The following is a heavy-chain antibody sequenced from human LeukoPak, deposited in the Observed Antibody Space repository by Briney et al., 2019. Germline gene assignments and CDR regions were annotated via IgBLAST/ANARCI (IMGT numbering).Heavy chain of an antibody. CDR2: INTNTGNP. J-gene: IGHJ6*03. V-gene: IGHV7-4-1*02. CDR1: GYTFTSYA. D-gene: IGHD3-3*01. Sequence: ASVKVSCKASGYTFTSYAMNWVRQAPGQGLEWMGWINTNTGNPTYAQGFTGRFVFSLDTSVSTAYLQISSLKAEDTAVYYCARAARIFAIYYYYMDVWGKGTTVTVSS. CDR3: ARAARIFAIYYYYMDV.